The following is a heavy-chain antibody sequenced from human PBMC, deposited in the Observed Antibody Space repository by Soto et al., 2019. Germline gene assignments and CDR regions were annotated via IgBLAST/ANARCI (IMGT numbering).Heavy chain of an antibody. Sequence: QVQLQQWGAGLLKPSETLSLTCAVYGGSFSGYYWSWIRQPPGKGLEWIGEINHSGSTNYNPSLKSGASISVDTSKNQSSLNLSSVTAADTAVYYCARGRSTNFGVVIGPRNWFDPWGQGTLVTVSS. V-gene: IGHV4-34*01. CDR2: INHSGST. J-gene: IGHJ5*02. D-gene: IGHD3-3*01. CDR3: ARGRSTNFGVVIGPRNWFDP. CDR1: GGSFSGYY.